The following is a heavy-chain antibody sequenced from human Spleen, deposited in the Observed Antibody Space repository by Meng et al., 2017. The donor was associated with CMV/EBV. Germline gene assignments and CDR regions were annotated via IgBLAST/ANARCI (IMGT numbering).Heavy chain of an antibody. CDR3: ARDVPRHFGYVYFGMDV. V-gene: IGHV4-59*01. CDR2: IFYTGTT. CDR1: GGSISSYY. J-gene: IGHJ6*02. Sequence: GSLRLSCTVSGGSISSYYWSWIRQPPGKGLEWIGYIFYTGTTNYNPSLKSRVSISVDSSKNQFSLKLNSVTAADTAVYFCARDVPRHFGYVYFGMDVWGQGTTVTVSS. D-gene: IGHD5-12*01.